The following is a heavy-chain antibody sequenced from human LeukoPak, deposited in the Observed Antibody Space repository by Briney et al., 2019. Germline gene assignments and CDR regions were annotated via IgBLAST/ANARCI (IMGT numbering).Heavy chain of an antibody. CDR3: ARGTLNIPGEHGAFDY. V-gene: IGHV3-21*01. CDR2: ISTSSSYI. J-gene: IGHJ4*02. D-gene: IGHD1-14*01. Sequence: GGSLRLPCAASGFTFSSYSMNWVRQAPGKGLEWVSSISTSSSYIHYADSVKGRFTISRDNAKNSLYLQMNSLRAEDTAVYYCARGTLNIPGEHGAFDYWGQGTLVTVSS. CDR1: GFTFSSYS.